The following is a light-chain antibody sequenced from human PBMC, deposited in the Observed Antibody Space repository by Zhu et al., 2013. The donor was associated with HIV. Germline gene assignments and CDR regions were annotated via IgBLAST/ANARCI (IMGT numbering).Light chain of an antibody. CDR1: QGISSA. Sequence: AIQLTQSPSSLSASVGDRVTISCRASQGISSALAWFQQKPGKGPRLLIYDASTLEKGVPSRFSGRGSGTDFTLTISSLQPEDFATYYCQQYNTYVTFGGGTKVEIK. CDR3: QQYNTYVT. J-gene: IGKJ4*01. CDR2: DAS. V-gene: IGKV1-13*02.